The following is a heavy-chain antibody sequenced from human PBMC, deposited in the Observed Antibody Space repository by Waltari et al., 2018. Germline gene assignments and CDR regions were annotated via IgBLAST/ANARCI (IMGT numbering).Heavy chain of an antibody. D-gene: IGHD2-15*01. CDR2: ISSSSSYI. CDR3: ARVGWGYCSGGSCQFDY. J-gene: IGHJ4*02. CDR1: GFTFSSYS. Sequence: VQLVESGGGLVKPGGSLRLSCAASGFTFSSYSLNWVRQDPGKGLEWVSSISSSSSYIYYADSVKGRFTISRDNAKNSLYLQMNSLRAEDTAVYYCARVGWGYCSGGSCQFDYWGQGTLVTVSS. V-gene: IGHV3-21*01.